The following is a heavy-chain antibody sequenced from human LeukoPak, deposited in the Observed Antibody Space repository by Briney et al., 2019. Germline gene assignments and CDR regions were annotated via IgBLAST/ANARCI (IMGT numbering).Heavy chain of an antibody. CDR3: AKARGGWRTVVDY. V-gene: IGHV3-23*01. Sequence: RPGGSLRLSCAASGFTFSSYAMSWVRQAPGKGLEWVSAISGSGGSTYYADSVKGRFTISRDNSKNTLYLQMHSLRAEDTAVYYCAKARGGWRTVVDYWGQGTLVTVSS. CDR2: ISGSGGST. D-gene: IGHD6-19*01. CDR1: GFTFSSYA. J-gene: IGHJ4*02.